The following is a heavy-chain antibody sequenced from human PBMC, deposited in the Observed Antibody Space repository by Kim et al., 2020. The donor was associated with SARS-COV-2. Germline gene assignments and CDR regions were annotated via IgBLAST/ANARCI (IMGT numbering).Heavy chain of an antibody. J-gene: IGHJ4*02. CDR2: GGTT. D-gene: IGHD1-26*01. Sequence: GGTTDYAAPVKGRLTISRDESKNTVYLQMNSLKSDDTALYYCATGTSVGGWGQGTRVTVSS. V-gene: IGHV3-15*01. CDR3: ATGTSVGG.